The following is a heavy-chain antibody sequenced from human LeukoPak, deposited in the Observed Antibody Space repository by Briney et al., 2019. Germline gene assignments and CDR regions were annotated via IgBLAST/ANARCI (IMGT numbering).Heavy chain of an antibody. CDR1: GFTFNDAW. CDR2: IKSKTDGGTT. Sequence: GGSLRLSCAASGFTFNDAWMSWVRQAPGKGLEWVGRIKSKTDGGTTDYAAPVKGRFTISRDDSKNTLYLQMSSLKIEDTAVYYCTTDAGCSSNWYNYWGQGTLVTVSS. V-gene: IGHV3-15*01. J-gene: IGHJ4*02. CDR3: TTDAGCSSNWYNY. D-gene: IGHD6-13*01.